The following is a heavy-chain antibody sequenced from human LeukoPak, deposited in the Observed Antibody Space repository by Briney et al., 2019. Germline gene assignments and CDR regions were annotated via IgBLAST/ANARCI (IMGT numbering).Heavy chain of an antibody. J-gene: IGHJ5*02. CDR1: GGSFSGYY. D-gene: IGHD2-2*01. CDR3: ARGSLGDIVVVPAALSDHPPDWFDP. Sequence: PSETLSLTCAVYGGSFSGYYWSWIRQPPGKGLEWIGEINHSGSTNYNPSLKSRVTISVDTSKNQFSLKLSSVTAADTAVYYCARGSLGDIVVVPAALSDHPPDWFDPWGQGTLVTVSS. V-gene: IGHV4-34*01. CDR2: INHSGST.